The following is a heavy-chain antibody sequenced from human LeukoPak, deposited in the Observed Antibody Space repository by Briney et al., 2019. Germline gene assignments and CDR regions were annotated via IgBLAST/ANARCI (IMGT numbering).Heavy chain of an antibody. Sequence: RAGGSLRLSCAASGFTFSGYYMSWIRQAPGKGLGWVSYVSISGSTIYYANSVNGRFTNSRDNAKNSLYLRMNSLRAEDPAIYFCARDIAIASYPGFVDVWGKGTTVTVSS. CDR2: VSISGSTI. CDR1: GFTFSGYY. CDR3: ARDIAIASYPGFVDV. V-gene: IGHV3-11*04. D-gene: IGHD2-21*01. J-gene: IGHJ6*01.